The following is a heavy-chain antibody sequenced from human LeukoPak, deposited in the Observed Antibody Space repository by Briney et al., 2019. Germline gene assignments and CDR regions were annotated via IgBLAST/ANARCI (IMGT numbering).Heavy chain of an antibody. D-gene: IGHD6-19*01. CDR2: INPNSGGT. V-gene: IGHV1-2*04. CDR3: ARARIAVADNGWFDP. CDR1: GYTFTGYY. J-gene: IGHJ5*02. Sequence: ASVKVSCKASGYTFTGYYMHWVRQAPGQGLEWMGWINPNSGGTNYAQKFQGWVTMTRDTSISTAYMELSRLRSDDTAVYYCARARIAVADNGWFDPWGQGTLVTVSS.